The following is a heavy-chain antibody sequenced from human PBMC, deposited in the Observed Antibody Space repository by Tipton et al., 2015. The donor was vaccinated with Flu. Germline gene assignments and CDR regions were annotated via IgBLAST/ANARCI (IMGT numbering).Heavy chain of an antibody. J-gene: IGHJ5*02. CDR3: ARMIRGWFDP. D-gene: IGHD3-22*01. V-gene: IGHV4-59*01. CDR1: GDSMSSYY. Sequence: GLVKPSETLSLTCTVSGDSMSSYYWSWIRQSPGKGLEWVGDVYDSGSTTYSPSLKSRVTMSIDSSKNQFSLKVRSLTTADTAMHYCARMIRGWFDPWGHGTLVTVSS. CDR2: VYDSGST.